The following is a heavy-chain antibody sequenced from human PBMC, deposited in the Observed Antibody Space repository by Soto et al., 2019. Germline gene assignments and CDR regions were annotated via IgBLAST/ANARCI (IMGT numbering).Heavy chain of an antibody. D-gene: IGHD3-9*01. V-gene: IGHV3-30-3*01. J-gene: IGHJ6*02. CDR1: GFTFSSYA. Sequence: GGSLRLSCAASGFTFSSYAMHWVRQAPGKGLEWVAVISYDGSNKYYADSVKGRFTISRDNSKNTLYLQMNSLRTEDTAVYYCARGRERTGYYSMGHYRMDVRGQRTKVTVSS. CDR2: ISYDGSNK. CDR3: ARGRERTGYYSMGHYRMDV.